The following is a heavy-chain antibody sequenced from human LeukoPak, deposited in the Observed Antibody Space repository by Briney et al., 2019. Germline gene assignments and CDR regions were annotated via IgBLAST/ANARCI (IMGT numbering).Heavy chain of an antibody. CDR1: GFTVSSNF. V-gene: IGHV3-11*06. CDR2: ISGTSSYT. Sequence: GGSLRLSCAASGFTVSSNFMSWIRQAPGKGLEWVSYISGTSSYTTYADSVKGRFTISRDNAKNSLYLQMNSLRGEDTAVYYCARLGSIAAAGTPDYWGQGTLVTVSS. D-gene: IGHD6-13*01. CDR3: ARLGSIAAAGTPDY. J-gene: IGHJ4*02.